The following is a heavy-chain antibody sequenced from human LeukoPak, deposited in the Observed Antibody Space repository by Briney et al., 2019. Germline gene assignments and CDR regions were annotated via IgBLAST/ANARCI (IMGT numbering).Heavy chain of an antibody. CDR2: INPSGGST. Sequence: GASVKVSCKASGYTFTSYYMHWVRQAPGQGLEWMGIINPSGGSTSYAQKFQGRVTMTRDTSTGTVYMELSSLRSEDTAVYYCARVICGGDCPGNYFDYWGQGTLVTVSS. CDR3: ARVICGGDCPGNYFDY. D-gene: IGHD2-21*02. J-gene: IGHJ4*02. CDR1: GYTFTSYY. V-gene: IGHV1-46*01.